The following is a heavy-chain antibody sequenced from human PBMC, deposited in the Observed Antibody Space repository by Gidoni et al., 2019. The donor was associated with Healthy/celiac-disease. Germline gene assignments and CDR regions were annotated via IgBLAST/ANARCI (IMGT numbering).Heavy chain of an antibody. CDR2: ISYDGSNK. CDR1: GFTFSSYG. CDR3: AKRWELGY. Sequence: QVQLVESGGGVVQPGRSLRLSCAASGFTFSSYGMHWVRQAPGKGLEWVAVISYDGSNKYYADSVKGRFTISRDNSKNTLYLQMNSLRAEETAVYYCAKRWELGYWGQGTLVTVSS. J-gene: IGHJ4*02. D-gene: IGHD1-26*01. V-gene: IGHV3-30*18.